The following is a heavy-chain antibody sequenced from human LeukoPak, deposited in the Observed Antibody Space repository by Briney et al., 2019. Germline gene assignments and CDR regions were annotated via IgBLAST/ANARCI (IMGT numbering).Heavy chain of an antibody. CDR2: ISSSSSTI. J-gene: IGHJ4*02. CDR1: GFTFSSYS. Sequence: GGSLRLSCAASGFTFSSYSMNWVRQAPGKGLEWVSYISSSSSTIYYADSVKGRFTISRDNAKNSLYLQMNSLRAEDTAVYYCARAPRGYSYGNFDYWGQGTLVTVSS. D-gene: IGHD5-18*01. V-gene: IGHV3-48*01. CDR3: ARAPRGYSYGNFDY.